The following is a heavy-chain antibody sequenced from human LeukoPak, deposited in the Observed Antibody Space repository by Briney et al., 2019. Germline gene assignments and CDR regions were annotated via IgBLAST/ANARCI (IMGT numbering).Heavy chain of an antibody. CDR3: ARETYGGNSNYYYMDV. V-gene: IGHV4-61*01. D-gene: IGHD4-23*01. J-gene: IGHJ6*03. CDR1: GGSISSGSYY. Sequence: SETLSLTCTVSGGSISSGSYYWSWIRQPPGKGLEWIGYIYYSGSTNYNPSLKSRVTISVDTSKNQFSLKLSSVTAADTAVYYCARETYGGNSNYYYMDVWGKGTTVTVSS. CDR2: IYYSGST.